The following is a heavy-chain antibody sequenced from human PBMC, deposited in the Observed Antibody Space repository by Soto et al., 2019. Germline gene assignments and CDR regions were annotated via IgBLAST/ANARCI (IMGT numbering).Heavy chain of an antibody. CDR2: IYYSGST. J-gene: IGHJ4*02. V-gene: IGHV4-31*03. Sequence: QVQLQESGPGLVKPSQTLSLTCTVSGGSISSGGYYWSWIRQHPGKGLEWIGYIYYSGSTYYNPSLKSRVTISVDTSKNQCSLKLSSVTAADTAVYYCARDDCSSTSCLFDYWGQGTLVTVSS. CDR3: ARDDCSSTSCLFDY. D-gene: IGHD2-2*01. CDR1: GGSISSGGYY.